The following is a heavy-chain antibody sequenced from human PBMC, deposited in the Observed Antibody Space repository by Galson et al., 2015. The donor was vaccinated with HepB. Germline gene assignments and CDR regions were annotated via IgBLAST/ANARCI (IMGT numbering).Heavy chain of an antibody. J-gene: IGHJ4*02. Sequence: SLRLSCAASGFTFSSYSMNWVRQAPGKGLEWVSYISSSSSTIYYADSVKGRFTISRDNAKNSLYLQMNSLRAEDTAVYYCARDHGHFDFWGGQRGGGLGAFDIWGQGTLVTVSS. CDR2: ISSSSSTI. CDR3: ARDHGHFDFWGGQRGGGLGAFDI. D-gene: IGHD3-3*01. V-gene: IGHV3-48*01. CDR1: GFTFSSYS.